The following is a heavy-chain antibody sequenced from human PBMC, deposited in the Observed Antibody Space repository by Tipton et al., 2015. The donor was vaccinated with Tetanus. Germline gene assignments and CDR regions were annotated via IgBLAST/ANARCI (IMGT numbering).Heavy chain of an antibody. J-gene: IGHJ6*02. Sequence: TLSLTCTVSGGSLNTFYWNWIRQPAGKGLEWIGRVYSSGSTNYNPPLKSRVTMSIDGSKNHFSLGLTSVTAADTAVYYCARDFRERSGTYYSYYYTMDVWGQGTTVTVSS. D-gene: IGHD1-26*01. CDR2: VYSSGST. CDR1: GGSLNTFY. V-gene: IGHV4-4*07. CDR3: ARDFRERSGTYYSYYYTMDV.